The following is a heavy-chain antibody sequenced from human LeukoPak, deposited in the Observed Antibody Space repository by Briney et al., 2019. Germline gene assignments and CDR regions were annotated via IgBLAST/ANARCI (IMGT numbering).Heavy chain of an antibody. CDR1: GGSISSYY. V-gene: IGHV4-59*12. Sequence: SETLSLTCTVSGGSISSYYWSWIRQPPGKGLEWIGYIYYSGSTNYNPSLKSRVTISVDTSKNQFSLKLSSVTAADTAVYYCARDNWYYGSDVWGKGTTVTVSS. J-gene: IGHJ6*04. CDR2: IYYSGST. CDR3: ARDNWYYGSDV.